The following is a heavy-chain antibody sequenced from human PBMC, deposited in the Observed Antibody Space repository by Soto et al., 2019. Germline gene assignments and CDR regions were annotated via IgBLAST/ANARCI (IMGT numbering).Heavy chain of an antibody. CDR2: IIPIFGTA. CDR3: ASQRSSSWSSFVDGMDV. Sequence: QVQLVQSGAEVKKPGSSVKVSCKASGGTFSSYAISWVRQAPGQGLEWMGGIIPIFGTANYAQKFQGRVTITADESTSTAYMELSSLRSEDTAVYYCASQRSSSWSSFVDGMDVWGQGTTVTVSS. V-gene: IGHV1-69*12. J-gene: IGHJ6*02. D-gene: IGHD6-13*01. CDR1: GGTFSSYA.